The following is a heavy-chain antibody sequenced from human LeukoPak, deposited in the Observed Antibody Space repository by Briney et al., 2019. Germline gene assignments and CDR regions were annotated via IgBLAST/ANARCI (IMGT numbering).Heavy chain of an antibody. CDR3: ARDSELPDFWSGYYRSHNWFDP. Sequence: GASVNVSCKASGYTFTIYGISCVRQAPGQGLEWMGWISAYNGNTNYAQKLQGRVTMTTDTSTSTAYMELRSLRSDDTAVYYCARDSELPDFWSGYYRSHNWFDPWGQGTLVTVSS. CDR2: ISAYNGNT. V-gene: IGHV1-18*01. D-gene: IGHD3-3*01. J-gene: IGHJ5*02. CDR1: GYTFTIYG.